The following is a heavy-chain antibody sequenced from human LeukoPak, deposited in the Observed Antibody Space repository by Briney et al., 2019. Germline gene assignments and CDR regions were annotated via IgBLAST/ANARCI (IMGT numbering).Heavy chain of an antibody. D-gene: IGHD3-10*01. Sequence: SGGSLRLSCAASGFTFSSYAMSWVRQAPGKGLEWVSAISGSGGSTYYADSVKGRFTISRDNSKNTLYLQMNSLRAEDTAVYYCAKGSTVLWFGEWASAFDIWGQGTMVTVSS. CDR1: GFTFSSYA. J-gene: IGHJ3*02. CDR3: AKGSTVLWFGEWASAFDI. V-gene: IGHV3-23*01. CDR2: ISGSGGST.